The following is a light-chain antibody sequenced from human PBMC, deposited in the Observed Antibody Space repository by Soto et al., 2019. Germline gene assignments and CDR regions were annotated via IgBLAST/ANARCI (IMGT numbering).Light chain of an antibody. CDR2: EVS. CDR1: SSDFGGYNY. CDR3: SSYTSSSTPYV. J-gene: IGLJ1*01. V-gene: IGLV2-14*01. Sequence: QSALTQPDSVSGSPGQSITISCTGTSSDFGGYNYVSWYQQHPGKAPKLMIYEVSNRPSGVSNRFSGSKSDNTASLTISGLQAEVEADYYCSSYTSSSTPYVFGTENKLTVL.